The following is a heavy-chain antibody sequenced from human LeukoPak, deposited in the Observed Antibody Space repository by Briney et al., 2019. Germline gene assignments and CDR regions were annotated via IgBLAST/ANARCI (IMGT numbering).Heavy chain of an antibody. CDR3: ARVIREPTPPFGF. D-gene: IGHD3-16*01. V-gene: IGHV3-30*03. Sequence: GGSLRLSCAASGLTFNSYWMHWVRQAPGKGLEWVAVISYDGSNKYYADSVKGRFTISRDNAKNSLYLQMNSLRAEDTAVYYCARVIREPTPPFGFWGQGTLVTVSS. CDR2: ISYDGSNK. CDR1: GLTFNSYW. J-gene: IGHJ4*02.